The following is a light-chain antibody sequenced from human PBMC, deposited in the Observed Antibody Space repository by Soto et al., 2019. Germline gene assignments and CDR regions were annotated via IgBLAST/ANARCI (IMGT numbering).Light chain of an antibody. CDR3: QQNSTSRSWT. V-gene: IGKV2-28*01. CDR2: LGS. J-gene: IGKJ1*01. CDR1: QILLHSNGYNY. Sequence: DIVMTQSPLSLPVTPGDPASISFRSSQILLHSNGYNYLDWYLQKPGQSPQLLIYLGSNRASGVPDRFSGSGSGTDFTLTISRLDPEDFAVYYCQQNSTSRSWTFGQGTKVDIK.